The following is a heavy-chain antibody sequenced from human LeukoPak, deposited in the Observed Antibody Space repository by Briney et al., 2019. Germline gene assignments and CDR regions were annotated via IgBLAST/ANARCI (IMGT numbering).Heavy chain of an antibody. D-gene: IGHD3-10*01. J-gene: IGHJ4*02. V-gene: IGHV1-18*01. CDR3: ARESGSGSYFYFDY. Sequence: ASVKVSCKASGDTLNSYAISWVRQVPGQGLEWMGWISTRNGETHYARRFQGRATMTTDTFASTVYIEVRSLTSDDTALYYCARESGSGSYFYFDYWGPGTLVTVSS. CDR2: ISTRNGET. CDR1: GDTLNSYA.